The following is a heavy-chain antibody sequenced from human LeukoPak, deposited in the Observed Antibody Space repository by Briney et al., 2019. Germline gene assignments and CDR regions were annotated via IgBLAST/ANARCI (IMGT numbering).Heavy chain of an antibody. CDR1: GGSISSGSYY. Sequence: PSETLSLTCTVSGGSISSGSYYWSWIRQPAGKGLEWIGRIYTSGSTSYNPSLKSRVTISVDTSKNQFSLKLSSVTAAHTAVYYCARSLVVVAANDYYYYYMDVWGKGTTVTVSS. J-gene: IGHJ6*03. D-gene: IGHD2-15*01. V-gene: IGHV4-61*02. CDR2: IYTSGST. CDR3: ARSLVVVAANDYYYYYMDV.